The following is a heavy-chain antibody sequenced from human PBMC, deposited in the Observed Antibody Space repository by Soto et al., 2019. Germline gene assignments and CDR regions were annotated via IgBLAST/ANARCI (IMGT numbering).Heavy chain of an antibody. V-gene: IGHV3-30-3*01. CDR3: ARGTTRSMIVVVSPLD. J-gene: IGHJ4*02. CDR2: ISYDGSNK. D-gene: IGHD3-22*01. Sequence: HPGGSLRLSCAASGFTFSSYAMHWVRQAPGKGLEWVAVISYDGSNKYYADSVKGRFTISRDNSKNTLYLQMNSLRAEDTAVYYCARGTTRSMIVVVSPLDWGQGT. CDR1: GFTFSSYA.